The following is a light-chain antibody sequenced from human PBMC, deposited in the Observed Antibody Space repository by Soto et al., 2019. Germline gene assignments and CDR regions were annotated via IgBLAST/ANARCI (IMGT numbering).Light chain of an antibody. Sequence: SYELTQPPSVSVAPGQTARLTCGGTNIGIISVHWYQQKAGQAPVLVVYDDTDRPSGIPERFSGSKSGNTATLTISRVEAGDEADYHCQVWDSGSDHVVFGGGTQLTVL. CDR1: NIGIIS. J-gene: IGLJ2*01. CDR2: DDT. V-gene: IGLV3-21*02. CDR3: QVWDSGSDHVV.